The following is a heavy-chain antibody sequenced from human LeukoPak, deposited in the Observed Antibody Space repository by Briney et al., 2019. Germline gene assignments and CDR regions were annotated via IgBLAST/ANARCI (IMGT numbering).Heavy chain of an antibody. CDR3: ARPVRGP. V-gene: IGHV4-34*01. J-gene: IGHJ5*02. CDR2: INHSGST. Sequence: SETLSLTCAVYGGSFSGYYWSWIRQPPGKGLEWIGEINHSGSTNYNPSLKSRVTMSVDTSKNQFSLKVSSVTAADTAMYYCARPVRGPWGQGTLVTVSS. CDR1: GGSFSGYY.